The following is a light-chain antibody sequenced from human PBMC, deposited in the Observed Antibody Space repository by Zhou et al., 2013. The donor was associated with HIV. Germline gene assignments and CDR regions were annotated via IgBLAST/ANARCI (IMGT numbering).Light chain of an antibody. V-gene: IGKV1-8*01. CDR3: QQYYSDLWT. Sequence: AIQMTQSPASFSASTGDRVTFTCRASQYISTYLAWYQQKPGKAPEVLIYGASTLQSGVPSRFSGSGSGTDFTLTIDCLQSEDFATYYCQQYYSDLWTFGQGTKVEIK. CDR2: GAS. J-gene: IGKJ1*01. CDR1: QYISTY.